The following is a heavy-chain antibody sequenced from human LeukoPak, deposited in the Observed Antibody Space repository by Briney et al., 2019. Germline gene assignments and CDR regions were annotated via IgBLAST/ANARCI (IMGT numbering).Heavy chain of an antibody. D-gene: IGHD6-19*01. CDR2: IRGTGDST. V-gene: IGHV3-23*01. CDR3: ARRSGIAVAGAFDY. J-gene: IGHJ4*02. Sequence: GGPLRLSCAASGFTFSTHWMHWVRQAPGKGLEWGSGIRGTGDSTSYAGSVKGRFTISRDNPKHTLYVQMNSLRAEDTAVYYCARRSGIAVAGAFDYWGQGTLVTVSS. CDR1: GFTFSTHW.